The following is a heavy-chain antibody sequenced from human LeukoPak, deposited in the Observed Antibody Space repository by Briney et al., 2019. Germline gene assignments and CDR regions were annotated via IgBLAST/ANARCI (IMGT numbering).Heavy chain of an antibody. J-gene: IGHJ4*02. CDR1: GYTFTSYD. CDR3: AASTIAAFSDY. D-gene: IGHD6-25*01. V-gene: IGHV1-8*01. Sequence: ASVKVSCKASGYTFTSYDINWVRQATGQGLEWMGWINPNSGNTGYAQKFQGRVTLTRDTSISTAYMELSSLRSEDTAVYYCAASTIAAFSDYWGQGTLVTVSS. CDR2: INPNSGNT.